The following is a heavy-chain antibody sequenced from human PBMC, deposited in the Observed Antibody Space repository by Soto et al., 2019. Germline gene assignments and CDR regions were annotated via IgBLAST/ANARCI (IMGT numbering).Heavy chain of an antibody. CDR1: GFTFDDYA. V-gene: IGHV3-9*01. CDR2: ISWNSGSI. J-gene: IGHJ6*02. Sequence: EVQLVESGGGLVQPGRSLRLSCAASGFTFDDYAMHWVRQAPGKGLEWVSGISWNSGSIGYADSVKGRFTISRDNAKNSLYLQMNSLRAEDTALYYCAKDIYYYYGMDGWGQGTTVTVSS. CDR3: AKDIYYYYGMDG.